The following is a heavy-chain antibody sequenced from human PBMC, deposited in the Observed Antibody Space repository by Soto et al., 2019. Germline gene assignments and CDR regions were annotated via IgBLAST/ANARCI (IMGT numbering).Heavy chain of an antibody. CDR1: GYTFTSYY. CDR2: INPSGGST. Sequence: ASVKVSCKASGYTFTSYYMHWVRQAPGQGLEWMGIINPSGGSTSYAQKFQGRVTMTRDTSTSTVYMELSSLRSEDTAVYYFARDVSVGGTYYDFWSGSALDYWGQGTLVTVSS. D-gene: IGHD3-3*01. CDR3: ARDVSVGGTYYDFWSGSALDY. J-gene: IGHJ4*02. V-gene: IGHV1-46*01.